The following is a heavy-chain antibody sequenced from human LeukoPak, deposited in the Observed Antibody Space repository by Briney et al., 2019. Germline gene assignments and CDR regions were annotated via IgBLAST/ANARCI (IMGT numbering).Heavy chain of an antibody. CDR1: GGSISSYY. CDR2: IYYSGST. CDR3: ARATAPGAFDI. V-gene: IGHV4-59*12. Sequence: SETLSLTCTVSGGSISSYYWSWIRQPPGKGLEWIGYIYYSGSTNYNPSLKSRVTISVDTSKNQFSLKLSSVTAADTAVYYCARATAPGAFDIWGQGTMVTVSS. J-gene: IGHJ3*02.